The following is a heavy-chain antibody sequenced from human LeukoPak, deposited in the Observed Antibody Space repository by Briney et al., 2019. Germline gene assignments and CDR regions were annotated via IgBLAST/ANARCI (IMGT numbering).Heavy chain of an antibody. CDR1: GGSISSYY. J-gene: IGHJ4*02. D-gene: IGHD3-3*01. CDR3: AREKDFSLWDAAVDY. V-gene: IGHV4-59*12. Sequence: PSETLSLTCTVSGGSISSYYWSWIRQPPGKGLEWIGYIYYSGSTNYNPSLKSRVTISVDTSKNQFSLKVNSLTAADTAVYYCAREKDFSLWDAAVDYWGQGTLVTVSS. CDR2: IYYSGST.